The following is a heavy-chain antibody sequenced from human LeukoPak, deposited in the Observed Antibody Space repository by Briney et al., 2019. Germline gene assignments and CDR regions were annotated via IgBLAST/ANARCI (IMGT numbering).Heavy chain of an antibody. CDR3: AKGKFVPAAPGCFDY. V-gene: IGHV3-23*01. CDR1: GFTFSSYG. D-gene: IGHD2-2*01. J-gene: IGHJ4*02. CDR2: ISGSGGST. Sequence: PGGSLRLSCAASGFTFSSYGMSWVRQAPGKGLEWVSAISGSGGSTYYADSVKGRFTISRDNSKNTLYLQMNSLRAEDTAVYYCAKGKFVPAAPGCFDYWGQGTLVTVSS.